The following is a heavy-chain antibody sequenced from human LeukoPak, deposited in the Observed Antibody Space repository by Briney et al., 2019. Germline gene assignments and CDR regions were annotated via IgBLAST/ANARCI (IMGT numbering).Heavy chain of an antibody. CDR3: ARDSRIQLWLN. CDR1: GFTFSSYS. J-gene: IGHJ4*02. D-gene: IGHD5-18*01. Sequence: GGSLRLSCAASGFTFSSYSMNWVRQAPGKGLEWVSSISSSNSYIYYADSVKGRFTISRDNAKNSLYLQMNSLRAEDTAVYYCARDSRIQLWLNWGQGTLVTVSS. V-gene: IGHV3-21*01. CDR2: ISSSNSYI.